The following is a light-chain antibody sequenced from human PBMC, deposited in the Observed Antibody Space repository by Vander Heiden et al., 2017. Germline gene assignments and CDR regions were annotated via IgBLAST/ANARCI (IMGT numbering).Light chain of an antibody. V-gene: IGKV3-15*01. CDR3: QQYNNWPRT. CDR2: GAS. CDR1: QSVSSY. J-gene: IGKJ1*01. Sequence: EIVMTQSQATLSVSPGERATLSCRASQSVSSYLAWYQQKPGQAPRLLIYGASTRATGIPARFSGSGSGTEFTLTISSLESEDFAVYYCQQYNNWPRTFGQGTKVEIK.